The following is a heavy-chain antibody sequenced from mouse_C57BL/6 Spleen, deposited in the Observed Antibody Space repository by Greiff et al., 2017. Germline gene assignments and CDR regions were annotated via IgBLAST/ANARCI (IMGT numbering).Heavy chain of an antibody. CDR2: INPSNGGT. CDR3: ARSEYYGSSRYFDV. D-gene: IGHD1-1*01. CDR1: GYTFTSYW. V-gene: IGHV1-53*01. Sequence: QVQLQQPGTELVKPGASVKLSCKASGYTFTSYWLNWVKQRPGPGLEWIGNINPSNGGTNYNEKFKSKATLTVDKSSSTAYMQLSSLTSEDSAVYYCARSEYYGSSRYFDVWGTVTTVTVSS. J-gene: IGHJ1*03.